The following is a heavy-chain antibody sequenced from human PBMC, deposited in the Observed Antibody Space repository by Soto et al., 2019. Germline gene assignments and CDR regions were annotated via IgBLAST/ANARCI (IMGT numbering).Heavy chain of an antibody. V-gene: IGHV3-9*01. CDR1: GFTFDDYA. Sequence: SLRLSCAASGFTFDDYAMHWVRQAPGKGLEWVSGINWNGADIGYADSVKGRFTISRDNAKNSLHLQMNSLRAEDTALYYCAKDVSSTWYSGMEVWGQGTTVAASS. CDR2: INWNGADI. D-gene: IGHD6-13*01. J-gene: IGHJ6*02. CDR3: AKDVSSTWYSGMEV.